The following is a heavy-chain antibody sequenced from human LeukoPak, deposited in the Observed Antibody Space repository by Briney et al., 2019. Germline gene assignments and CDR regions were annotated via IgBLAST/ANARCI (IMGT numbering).Heavy chain of an antibody. V-gene: IGHV4-4*07. CDR1: GGSISSYY. CDR2: ISTSGST. CDR3: ARHAIWFGEFYNWFDP. J-gene: IGHJ5*02. Sequence: KASETLSLTCTVAGGSISSYYWSWIRQPAGKGPEWIGRISTSGSTNYNPSLKSRVTMSADTSKKQVSLKLSSATAADTAVYYCARHAIWFGEFYNWFDPWGQGTLVTVSS. D-gene: IGHD3-10*01.